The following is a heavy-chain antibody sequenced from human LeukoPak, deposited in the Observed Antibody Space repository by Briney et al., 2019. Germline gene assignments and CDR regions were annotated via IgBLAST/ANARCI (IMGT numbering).Heavy chain of an antibody. V-gene: IGHV3-23*01. CDR2: LNGGRT. CDR3: VKEVTGYGYFDY. J-gene: IGHJ4*02. CDR1: GFTFSNYA. Sequence: GGPLRLSCVASGFTFSNYAMSWVRQAPGKGLEWIAALNGGRTFFQDSVRGRFTISRDNSKNTLYLQLNSLRGDDTAVYYCVKEVTGYGYFDYWGRGTLVTVSS. D-gene: IGHD2-2*03.